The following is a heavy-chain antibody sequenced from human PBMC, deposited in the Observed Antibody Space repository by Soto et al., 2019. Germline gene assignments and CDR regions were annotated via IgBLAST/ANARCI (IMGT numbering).Heavy chain of an antibody. D-gene: IGHD5-12*01. V-gene: IGHV3-23*01. CDR3: AKMYRGYSGYIQS. CDR2: ISAGGVST. J-gene: IGHJ5*02. CDR1: GFTFTNYA. Sequence: RGSLRLSCATSGFTFTNYAMTWVRQGPGKGLEWVSSISAGGVSTYFADSVKGRFTISRDNSKNTLFLHMNSLRAEDTAVYYCAKMYRGYSGYIQSWGQGTLVTVSS.